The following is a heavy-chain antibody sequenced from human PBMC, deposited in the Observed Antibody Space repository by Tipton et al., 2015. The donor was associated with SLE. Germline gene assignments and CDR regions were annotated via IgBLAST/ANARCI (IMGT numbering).Heavy chain of an antibody. CDR3: TRDPYYYDSSGSPYSY. D-gene: IGHD3-22*01. Sequence: TLSLTCAVYGGSLSGFHWTWIRQSPGQGLEWIGENSQFGGTNYNPSLSSRVTISLDTSKTQSSLILTSVTAADTGVYYCTRDPYYYDSSGSPYSYWGQGTLVTVSS. V-gene: IGHV4-34*01. CDR1: GGSLSGFH. J-gene: IGHJ4*02. CDR2: NSQFGGT.